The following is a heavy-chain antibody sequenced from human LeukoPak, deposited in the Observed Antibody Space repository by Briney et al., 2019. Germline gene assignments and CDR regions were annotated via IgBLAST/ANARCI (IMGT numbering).Heavy chain of an antibody. D-gene: IGHD5-24*01. CDR3: AASHLEKPPHY. CDR1: GFTFDDYA. CDR2: ISWNSGSI. V-gene: IGHV3-9*01. J-gene: IGHJ4*02. Sequence: PGRSLRFSCAASGFTFDDYAMHWVRQAPGKGLEWVSGISWNSGSIGYADSVKGRFTISRDNAKNSVYLQMNSLRAEDTAVYYCAASHLEKPPHYWGQGTLVTVSS.